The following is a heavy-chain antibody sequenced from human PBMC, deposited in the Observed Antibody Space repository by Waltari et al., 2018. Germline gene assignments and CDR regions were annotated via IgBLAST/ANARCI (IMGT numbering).Heavy chain of an antibody. D-gene: IGHD3-22*01. V-gene: IGHV4-34*01. CDR3: ARVQYDSSGFRRGDAFDI. Sequence: QVQLQQWGAVLLKPSETLSLTCAVYGGSFSGYYWSWIRQPPGKGLEWIGEINHSGSTSYNPPPKSRVTISADASKTQFSLKRGSVTAAYTAVYYCARVQYDSSGFRRGDAFDICGQGTTVTVSS. CDR1: GGSFSGYY. J-gene: IGHJ3*02. CDR2: INHSGST.